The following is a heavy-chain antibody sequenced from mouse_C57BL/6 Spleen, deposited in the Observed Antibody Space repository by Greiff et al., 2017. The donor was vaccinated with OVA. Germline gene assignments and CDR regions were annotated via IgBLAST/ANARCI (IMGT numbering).Heavy chain of an antibody. CDR1: GFTFSSYG. CDR2: ISSGGSYT. V-gene: IGHV5-6*01. D-gene: IGHD3-2*02. CDR3: ARQGYDAMDY. J-gene: IGHJ4*01. Sequence: EVMLVESGGDLVKPGGSLKLSCAASGFTFSSYGMSWVRQTPDKRLEWVATISSGGSYTYYPDSVKGRCTISRDTAKNTLYLQMSSLKSEDTAMYYCARQGYDAMDYWGQGTSVTVSS.